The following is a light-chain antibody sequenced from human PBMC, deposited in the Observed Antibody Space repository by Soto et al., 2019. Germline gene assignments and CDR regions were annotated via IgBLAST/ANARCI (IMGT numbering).Light chain of an antibody. J-gene: IGKJ4*01. CDR2: GAS. Sequence: EIVMTQSPATLSVSQGERATLSCRASQSVSSNLAWYQQKPGQAPRLLIYGASTRATGIPARFSGSGSGTECTLTISSLQSEDFAVYYCQQYNNWPLALTFGGGTKVEIK. CDR1: QSVSSN. V-gene: IGKV3-15*01. CDR3: QQYNNWPLALT.